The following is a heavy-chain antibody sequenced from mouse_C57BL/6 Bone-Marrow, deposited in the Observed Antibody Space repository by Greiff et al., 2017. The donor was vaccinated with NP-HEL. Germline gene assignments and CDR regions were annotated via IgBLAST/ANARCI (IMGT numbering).Heavy chain of an antibody. CDR1: GFTFSSYA. CDR2: ISDGGSYT. J-gene: IGHJ2*01. D-gene: IGHD4-1*01. V-gene: IGHV5-4*03. Sequence: EVKLQESGGGLVKPGGSLKLSCAASGFTFSSYAMSWVRQTPEKRLEWVATISDGGSYTYYPDNVKGRFTISRDNAKNNLYLQMSHLKSENTAMYYSTTELTGTDFDYWGKGTTLTVYS. CDR3: TTELTGTDFDY.